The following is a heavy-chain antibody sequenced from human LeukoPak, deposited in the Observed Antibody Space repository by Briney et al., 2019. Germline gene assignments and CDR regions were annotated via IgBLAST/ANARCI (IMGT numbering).Heavy chain of an antibody. CDR1: GFTFSSYS. Sequence: GGSLRLSCAASGFTFSSYSMDWVRQAPGKGLEWVSYISSSSSTIYYADSVKGRFTISRDNAKNSLYLQMNSLRDEDTAVYYCARDGYDSSGYARKNWFAPWGQGTLVTVSS. V-gene: IGHV3-48*02. D-gene: IGHD3-22*01. CDR3: ARDGYDSSGYARKNWFAP. CDR2: ISSSSSTI. J-gene: IGHJ5*02.